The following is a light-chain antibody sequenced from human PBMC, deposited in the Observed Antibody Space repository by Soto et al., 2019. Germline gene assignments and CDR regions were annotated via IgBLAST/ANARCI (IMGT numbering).Light chain of an antibody. J-gene: IGKJ5*01. V-gene: IGKV1-39*01. Sequence: DIQMTQSPSSLSASVGDRVTITCRASQSISNYLNWYQQKPGKAPKLLIYAASTLQRGVPSRFSGSGSGTDFTLTVTSLQPEDFATYYCQQSNSTPITFGQGTRLEIE. CDR1: QSISNY. CDR3: QQSNSTPIT. CDR2: AAS.